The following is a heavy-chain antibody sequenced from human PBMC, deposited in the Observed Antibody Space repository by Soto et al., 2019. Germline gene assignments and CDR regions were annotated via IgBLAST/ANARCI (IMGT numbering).Heavy chain of an antibody. D-gene: IGHD3-10*01. CDR2: FDPEDGET. CDR3: ATLYGSGSPSGNWFDP. Sequence: ASVKVSCKVSGYTLTELSMHWVRQAPGKGLEWMGGFDPEDGETIYAQKFQGRVTMTEDTSTDTAYMELSSLRSEDTAVYYCATLYGSGSPSGNWFDPWGQGTLVTVSS. V-gene: IGHV1-24*01. J-gene: IGHJ5*02. CDR1: GYTLTELS.